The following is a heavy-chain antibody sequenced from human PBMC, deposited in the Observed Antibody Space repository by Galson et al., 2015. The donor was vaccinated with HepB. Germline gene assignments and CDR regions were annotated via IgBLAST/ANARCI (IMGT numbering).Heavy chain of an antibody. V-gene: IGHV1-18*01. J-gene: IGHJ3*02. CDR3: ARDETLLAVAGISGLFDAFDI. CDR1: GYTFTSYG. Sequence: SVKVSCKASGYTFTSYGISWVRQAPGQGLEWMGWISAYNGNTNYAQKLQGRVTMTTDTSTSTAYMELRSLKSDDTAVYYCARDETLLAVAGISGLFDAFDIWGQGTMVTVSS. D-gene: IGHD6-19*01. CDR2: ISAYNGNT.